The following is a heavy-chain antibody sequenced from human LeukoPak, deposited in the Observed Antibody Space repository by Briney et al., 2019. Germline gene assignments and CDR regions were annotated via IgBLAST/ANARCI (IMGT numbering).Heavy chain of an antibody. Sequence: PSETLSLTCTVSGGSISSYYWSWIRQPPGKGLEWIGYIYNTGITKYNPSLKSRVTMSMDTSKNQFPLRLSSVTAADTAVYYCARGGWYSDCWGQGTLVTVSS. J-gene: IGHJ4*02. V-gene: IGHV4-59*01. CDR1: GGSISSYY. CDR3: ARGGWYSDC. D-gene: IGHD6-19*01. CDR2: IYNTGIT.